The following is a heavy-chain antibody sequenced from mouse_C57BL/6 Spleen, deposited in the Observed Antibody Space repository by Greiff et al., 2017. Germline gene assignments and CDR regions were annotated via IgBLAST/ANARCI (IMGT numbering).Heavy chain of an antibody. Sequence: EVQLQQSGPELVKPGASVKISCKASGYSFTGYYMNWVKQSPEKSLEWIGEIDPSTGGTTYNQKFKAKATLTVDKSSSTAYMQLKSLTSEDAAVYYCARRGGSSKGYAMGYRGQGASVTVAS. CDR3: ARRGGSSKGYAMGY. V-gene: IGHV1-42*01. CDR1: GYSFTGYY. CDR2: IDPSTGGT. J-gene: IGHJ4*01. D-gene: IGHD1-1*01.